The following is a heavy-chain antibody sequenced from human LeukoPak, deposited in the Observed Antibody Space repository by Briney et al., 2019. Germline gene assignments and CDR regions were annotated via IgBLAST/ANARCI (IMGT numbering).Heavy chain of an antibody. V-gene: IGHV4-61*01. CDR2: IYYSGST. Sequence: SETLSLTCTVSGGSVSSGSYYWSWIRQPPGKGLEWIGYIYYSGSTNCNPSLKSRVTISVDTSKNQFSLKLSPVTAADAAVYYCARDWSYYYDSSGYYAAFDIWGQGTMVTVSS. CDR3: ARDWSYYYDSSGYYAAFDI. J-gene: IGHJ3*02. CDR1: GGSVSSGSYY. D-gene: IGHD3-22*01.